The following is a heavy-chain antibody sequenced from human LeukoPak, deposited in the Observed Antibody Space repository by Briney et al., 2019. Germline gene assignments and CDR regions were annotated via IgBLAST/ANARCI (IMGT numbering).Heavy chain of an antibody. Sequence: ASVKVSCKTSGYTFTDYFLHWVRQAPGQGLEWMGRINPHTGATNYALKFQDRFTMTRDPSISTAYIEVSRLTSDDTAVFFCAMSDRSSFFWGQGTMVTVSS. J-gene: IGHJ4*02. CDR2: INPHTGAT. CDR3: AMSDRSSFF. D-gene: IGHD6-6*01. V-gene: IGHV1-2*02. CDR1: GYTFTDYF.